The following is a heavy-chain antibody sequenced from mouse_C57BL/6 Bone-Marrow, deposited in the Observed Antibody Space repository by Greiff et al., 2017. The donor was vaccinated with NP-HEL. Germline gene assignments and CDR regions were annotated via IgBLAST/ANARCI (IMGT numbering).Heavy chain of an antibody. CDR2: ISSGGRYT. D-gene: IGHD1-1*01. V-gene: IGHV5-6*01. CDR3: ARPPDYYGSSKDAMDY. J-gene: IGHJ4*01. CDR1: GFTFSSYG. Sequence: EVQGVESGGDLVKPGGSLKLSCAASGFTFSSYGMSWVRQTPDKRLEWVATISSGGRYTYYPDSVKGRFTISRDNAKNTLYLQRSSLKSEDTAMYYCARPPDYYGSSKDAMDYWGQGTSVTVSS.